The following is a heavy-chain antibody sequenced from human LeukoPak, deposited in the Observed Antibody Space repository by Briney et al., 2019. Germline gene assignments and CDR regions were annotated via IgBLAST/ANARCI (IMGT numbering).Heavy chain of an antibody. CDR3: AKPTDIVVVPAAMGDWYFDL. D-gene: IGHD2-2*01. CDR2: ISGSGGST. V-gene: IGHV3-23*01. J-gene: IGHJ2*01. CDR1: GFTFSSYA. Sequence: GGSLRLSCAASGFTFSSYAMSWVRQAPGKGLEWVSAISGSGGSTYYADSVKGRFTISRDNSKNTLYLQMNSLRAEDTAVYYCAKPTDIVVVPAAMGDWYFDLWGRGTLVTVSS.